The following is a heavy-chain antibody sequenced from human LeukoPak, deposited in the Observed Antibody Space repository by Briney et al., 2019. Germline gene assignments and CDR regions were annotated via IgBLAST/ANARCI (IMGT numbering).Heavy chain of an antibody. CDR3: AREDAQEGTNAFDI. D-gene: IGHD2-2*01. V-gene: IGHV4-39*07. CDR2: IYYSGGT. J-gene: IGHJ3*02. Sequence: SETLSLTCSVSGGSISSSAYYWGRIRQPPGPGLEWIGSIYYSGGTYYNPSLKSRVTMSVDTSKNQFSLKLTSVTAADTAVYYCAREDAQEGTNAFDIWGQGTMVTVSS. CDR1: GGSISSSAYY.